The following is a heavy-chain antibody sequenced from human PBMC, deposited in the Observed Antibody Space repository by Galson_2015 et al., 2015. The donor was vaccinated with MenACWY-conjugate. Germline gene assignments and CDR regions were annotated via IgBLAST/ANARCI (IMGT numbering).Heavy chain of an antibody. CDR2: IRSKANSYAT. J-gene: IGHJ6*02. V-gene: IGHV3-73*01. CDR3: TRHVVGYCSGGSCYGGPYYYYYYGMDV. CDR1: GFTFSGSA. D-gene: IGHD2-15*01. Sequence: SLRLSCAASGFTFSGSAMHWVRQASGKGLEWVGRIRSKANSYATAYAASVKGRFTISRDDSKNTAYLQMNSLKTEDTAVYYCTRHVVGYCSGGSCYGGPYYYYYYGMDVWGQGTTVTVSS.